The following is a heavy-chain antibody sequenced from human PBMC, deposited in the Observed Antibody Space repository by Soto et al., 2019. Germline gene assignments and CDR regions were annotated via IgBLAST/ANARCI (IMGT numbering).Heavy chain of an antibody. CDR2: MNTNNGAT. V-gene: IGHV1-8*01. D-gene: IGHD1-26*01. CDR3: ARGVNAGVDY. J-gene: IGHJ4*02. Sequence: QVQLVQSGAEVKETGASVKVSCKASGYTFTSLDINWVRQATGQGLEWMGWMNTNNGATGYAEKFQGRVTMTRDTSISTVYMELSSPRSDDTAVYYCARGVNAGVDYWGQGTLVTVSS. CDR1: GYTFTSLD.